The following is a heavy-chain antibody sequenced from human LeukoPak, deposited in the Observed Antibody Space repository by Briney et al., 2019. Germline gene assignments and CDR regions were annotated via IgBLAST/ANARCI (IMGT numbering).Heavy chain of an antibody. Sequence: SETLSLTCAVYGGSFSGYYWIWIRQPPGKGLEWVGEINHGGITNYNPSLKSRVTISLDTSKNQFSLKLSSVTAADTAVYYCARRGAAARYNWFDPWGQGTLVTVST. CDR1: GGSFSGYY. J-gene: IGHJ5*02. CDR3: ARRGAAARYNWFDP. V-gene: IGHV4-34*01. CDR2: INHGGIT. D-gene: IGHD6-13*01.